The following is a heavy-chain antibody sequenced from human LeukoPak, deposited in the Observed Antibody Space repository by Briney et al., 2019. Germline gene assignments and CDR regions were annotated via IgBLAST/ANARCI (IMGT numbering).Heavy chain of an antibody. J-gene: IGHJ5*02. CDR1: GFTFSSYS. D-gene: IGHD2-15*01. CDR2: ITSSSDYI. CDR3: AREFKSGYCMWA. V-gene: IGHV3-21*01. Sequence: PGGSLRLSCTASGFTFSSYSMHWLRQAPGKGLEWVSSITSSSDYIYYADSVKGRFTISRDNAENSLHLQMNSLRADDTAVYYCAREFKSGYCMWAWGQGTLVTVSS.